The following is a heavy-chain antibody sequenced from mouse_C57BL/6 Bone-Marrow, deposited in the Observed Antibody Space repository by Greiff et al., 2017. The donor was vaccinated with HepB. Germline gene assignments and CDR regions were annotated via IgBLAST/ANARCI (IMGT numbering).Heavy chain of an antibody. Sequence: EVQLVEPGGGLVQPGASLRLSCAASGFTFTDYYMSWVRQPPGKAPEWLALIRNKANGYTTEYTASVKGRFTISRDNSQNILYLQMNTLRAEDSATYYCVKAVAYYDYDEGFAYWGQGTLVTVSA. V-gene: IGHV7-4*01. CDR1: GFTFTDYY. D-gene: IGHD2-4*01. CDR3: VKAVAYYDYDEGFAY. J-gene: IGHJ3*01. CDR2: IRNKANGYTT.